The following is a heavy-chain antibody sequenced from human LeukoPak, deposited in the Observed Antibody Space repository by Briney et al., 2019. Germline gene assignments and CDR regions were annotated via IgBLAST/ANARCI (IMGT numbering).Heavy chain of an antibody. J-gene: IGHJ4*02. CDR2: IYFDGGNK. V-gene: IGHV3-30*18. D-gene: IGHD2-15*01. CDR1: GFTFTTYG. Sequence: PGGSLRLSCAASGFTFTTYGMHWVRQAPGKGLEWLAVIYFDGGNKFYADSVKGRFTISRDNSKNTLYLQMNSQRAEDTAVYYCAKGICSGGSCSTDYWGQGTLVTVSS. CDR3: AKGICSGGSCSTDY.